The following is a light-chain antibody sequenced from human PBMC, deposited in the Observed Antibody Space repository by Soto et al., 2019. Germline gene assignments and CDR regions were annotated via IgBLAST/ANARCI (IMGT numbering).Light chain of an antibody. Sequence: EIVLTQSPGTLSLSPGERATLSCRASQSVGNNYLAWYQQKPGQAPRHLSYNTSKRATGISDRFSGSGSGTDFTLTISRLEPEDFAVFYCHQYANSPQTFGQGTRLEIK. CDR3: HQYANSPQT. J-gene: IGKJ5*01. V-gene: IGKV3-20*01. CDR1: QSVGNNY. CDR2: NTS.